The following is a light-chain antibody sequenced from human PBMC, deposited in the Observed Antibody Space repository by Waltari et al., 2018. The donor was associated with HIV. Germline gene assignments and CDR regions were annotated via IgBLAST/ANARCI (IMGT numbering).Light chain of an antibody. V-gene: IGKV2-30*01. J-gene: IGKJ4*01. Sequence: DVVMTQSPLSLPVTLGQPATITCNSTQSLVFSEGNTHLHWFPQRPGQSPRRLIYKVSKRDSGVPDRFSGGGSDTDFTLKISRVEAEDVGLYYCMQGTHWPPTFGGGTKVEIK. CDR2: KVS. CDR3: MQGTHWPPT. CDR1: QSLVFSEGNTH.